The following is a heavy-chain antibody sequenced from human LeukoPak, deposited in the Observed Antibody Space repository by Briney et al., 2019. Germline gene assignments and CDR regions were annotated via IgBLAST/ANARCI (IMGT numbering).Heavy chain of an antibody. J-gene: IGHJ4*02. CDR2: IYSGGST. Sequence: GGSLRLSCAASGFTVSSNYMSWVRQAPGKGLEWVSVIYSGGSTYYADSVKGRFTISRHNSKNTLYLQMNSLRAEDTAVYYCARMGIGQLWPTGEDYWGQGTLVTVSS. D-gene: IGHD5-18*01. CDR3: ARMGIGQLWPTGEDY. V-gene: IGHV3-53*04. CDR1: GFTVSSNY.